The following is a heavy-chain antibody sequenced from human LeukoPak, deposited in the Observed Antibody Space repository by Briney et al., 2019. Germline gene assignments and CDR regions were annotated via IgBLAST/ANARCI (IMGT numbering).Heavy chain of an antibody. J-gene: IGHJ4*02. CDR2: IRKKTNSYST. CDR3: ARARDGDYCFDY. CDR1: GFTFSDHY. Sequence: GGSLRLSCAASGFTFSDHYMDWVRQAPGKGLEWVGRIRKKTNSYSTEYAASVKGRFTISRDDSRNSLYLQMNSLKTEDTAVYYCARARDGDYCFDYWGQGTLVAVSS. V-gene: IGHV3-72*01. D-gene: IGHD4-17*01.